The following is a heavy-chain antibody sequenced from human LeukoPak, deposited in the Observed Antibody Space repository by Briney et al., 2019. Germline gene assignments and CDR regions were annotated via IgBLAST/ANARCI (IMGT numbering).Heavy chain of an antibody. Sequence: ASVKVSCKASGYTFTSYYMHWVRQAPGQGLEWMGWINPNSGGTNYAQKFQGRVTMTRDTSISTAYMELSRLRSDDTAVYYCASLRFSSGYYDFDYWGQGTLVTVSS. CDR1: GYTFTSYY. J-gene: IGHJ4*02. V-gene: IGHV1-2*02. D-gene: IGHD3-22*01. CDR3: ASLRFSSGYYDFDY. CDR2: INPNSGGT.